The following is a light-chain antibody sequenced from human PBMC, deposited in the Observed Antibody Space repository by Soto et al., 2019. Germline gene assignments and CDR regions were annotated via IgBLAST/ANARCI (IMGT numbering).Light chain of an antibody. CDR1: QSVNNF. J-gene: IGKJ5*01. CDR3: QQYTGPPTT. V-gene: IGKV3-11*01. CDR2: GAS. Sequence: EIVLTQSPATLSLSPGEIATLSFRASQSVNNFLAWYQQKPGRAPRLLIYGASTRAAGIPDRFSGSGSGTDFTLTITRLEPEDSAVYFCQQYTGPPTTFGQGTRLEIK.